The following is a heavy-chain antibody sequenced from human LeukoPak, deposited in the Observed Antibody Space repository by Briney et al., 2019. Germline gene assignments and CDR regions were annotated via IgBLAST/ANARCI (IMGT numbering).Heavy chain of an antibody. J-gene: IGHJ4*02. Sequence: GGSLRLSCAASGFTFNNYFMTWVRQAPGKGLEWVSTISGSAGSTYYADFVKGLFTISRDNSRNTLYLQMNSLRADDTAVYYCARYCSGASCYFGLDQRGQGTLVTVSS. CDR3: ARYCSGASCYFGLDQ. D-gene: IGHD2-2*01. CDR2: ISGSAGST. CDR1: GFTFNNYF. V-gene: IGHV3-23*01.